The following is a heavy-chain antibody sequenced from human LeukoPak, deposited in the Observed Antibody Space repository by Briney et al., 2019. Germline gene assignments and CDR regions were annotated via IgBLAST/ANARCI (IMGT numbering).Heavy chain of an antibody. CDR2: IWYDGSNK. CDR3: ARDGQPSPDIEWELPYFDY. Sequence: PGGSLRLSCVASGFTFSDYWMTWVRQAPGKGLEWVAVIWYDGSNKYYADSVKGRFTISRDNSKNTLYLQMNSLRAEDTAVYYCARDGQPSPDIEWELPYFDYWGQGTLVTVSS. J-gene: IGHJ4*02. D-gene: IGHD1-26*01. CDR1: GFTFSDYW. V-gene: IGHV3-33*08.